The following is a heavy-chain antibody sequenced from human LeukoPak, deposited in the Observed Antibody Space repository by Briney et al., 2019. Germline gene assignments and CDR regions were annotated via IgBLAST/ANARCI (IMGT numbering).Heavy chain of an antibody. CDR1: GFSLTSNC. V-gene: IGHV3-30*02. CDR3: AKPPPNCSSTSCYSDF. Sequence: GGSLRLSCAASGFSLTSNCMHWVRQAAGKGLEWEAFIQHDGNKKYYADSVKGRFTISRDNSKNTLYLLMNSLRAEDTAVYYCAKPPPNCSSTSCYSDFWGQGTLVTVSS. CDR2: IQHDGNKK. D-gene: IGHD2-2*02. J-gene: IGHJ4*02.